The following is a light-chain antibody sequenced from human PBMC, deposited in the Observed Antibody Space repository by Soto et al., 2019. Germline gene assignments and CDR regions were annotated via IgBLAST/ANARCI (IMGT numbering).Light chain of an antibody. Sequence: EIVMTQSPATLSVSPGERATLSCRASESVNTNLAWYQQKPGQAPRLLIYGASPRATGIPARFSGSGSGTEFTLTINSLQSEDFAVYYCPQYRNWPPSMYTFGQGSKLEIK. CDR1: ESVNTN. CDR3: PQYRNWPPSMYT. CDR2: GAS. J-gene: IGKJ2*01. V-gene: IGKV3-15*01.